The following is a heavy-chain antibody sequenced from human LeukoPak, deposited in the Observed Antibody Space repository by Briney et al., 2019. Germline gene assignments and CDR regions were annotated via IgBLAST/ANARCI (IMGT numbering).Heavy chain of an antibody. Sequence: GGSPRLSCSASGFTFSYYAIHWVRQAPGKGLEWVALIWSDGSNKYYAGSVKGRITISRDNSKNTVYLQMNSLRAEDTAVYYCARELFSSGSCPDGWGQGTLVTVSS. CDR3: ARELFSSGSCPDG. J-gene: IGHJ4*02. CDR1: GFTFSYYA. V-gene: IGHV3-33*01. CDR2: IWSDGSNK. D-gene: IGHD3-10*01.